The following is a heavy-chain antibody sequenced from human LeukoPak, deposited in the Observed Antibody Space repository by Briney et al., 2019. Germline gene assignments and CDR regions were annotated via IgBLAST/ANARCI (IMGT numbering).Heavy chain of an antibody. CDR2: ISDNGDST. V-gene: IGHV3-23*01. D-gene: IGHD5-24*01. Sequence: GGSLRLSCAASGFTFSGSAMTGVRQAPGKGLEWVSSISDNGDSTYYADSVKGRFTISRDNSRDTLYLQMHSLRAEDAAVYYCAKSHSEAQRGYFDYWGQGTLVTVPS. CDR1: GFTFSGSA. J-gene: IGHJ4*02. CDR3: AKSHSEAQRGYFDY.